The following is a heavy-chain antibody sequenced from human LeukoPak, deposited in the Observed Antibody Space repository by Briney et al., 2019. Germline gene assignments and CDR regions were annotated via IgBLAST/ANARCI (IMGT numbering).Heavy chain of an antibody. CDR2: ISGSGGST. Sequence: GGSLRLSCAASGFTFSSYAMSWVRQAPGKGLEWVSAISGSGGSTYYADSVKGRFTISRDNSKNTLYLQMNSLRAEDTAVYYCGKDSGRFGELTSFDYWGQGTLVTVSS. J-gene: IGHJ4*02. D-gene: IGHD3-10*01. V-gene: IGHV3-23*01. CDR3: GKDSGRFGELTSFDY. CDR1: GFTFSSYA.